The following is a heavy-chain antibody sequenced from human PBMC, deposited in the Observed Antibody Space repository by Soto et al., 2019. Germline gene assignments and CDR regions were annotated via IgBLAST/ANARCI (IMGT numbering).Heavy chain of an antibody. J-gene: IGHJ4*02. CDR1: GFIFNNYA. D-gene: IGHD4-17*01. Sequence: VQLLESGGGLVQPGGSLRLSCAASGFIFNNYAMSWVRQAPGKGLEWVSSMSGSGGRTSYTDSVKGRFTISRDTSKNTLYLQMNSLRGEDTALYYCAKFENYGGTVDYWGQGTLVTVSS. CDR3: AKFENYGGTVDY. CDR2: MSGSGGRT. V-gene: IGHV3-23*01.